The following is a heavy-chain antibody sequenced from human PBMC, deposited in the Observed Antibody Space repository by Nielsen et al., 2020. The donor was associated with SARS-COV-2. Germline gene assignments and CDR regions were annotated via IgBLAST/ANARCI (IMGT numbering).Heavy chain of an antibody. CDR2: INHSGST. J-gene: IGHJ4*02. CDR1: GGSFSGYY. V-gene: IGHV4-34*01. CDR3: ARGAGSSYGFDY. Sequence: LSLTCAVYGGSFSGYYWSWIRQPPGKGLEWIGEINHSGSTNYNPSLKSRVTISVDTSKNQFSLKLSSVTAADTAVYYCARGAGSSYGFDYWGQGTLVTVSS. D-gene: IGHD5-18*01.